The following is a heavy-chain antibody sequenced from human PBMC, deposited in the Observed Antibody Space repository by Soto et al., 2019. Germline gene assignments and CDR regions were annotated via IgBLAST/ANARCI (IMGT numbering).Heavy chain of an antibody. CDR1: GGSISSSNW. Sequence: SETLSLTCAVSGGSISSSNWWSWVHQPPGKGLEWIGEIYHSGSTNYNPSLKSRVTISVDKSKNQFSLKLSSVTAADTAVYYCARTCGVDCYSFDYWGQGTLVTVSS. CDR3: ARTCGVDCYSFDY. V-gene: IGHV4-4*02. D-gene: IGHD2-21*02. CDR2: IYHSGST. J-gene: IGHJ4*02.